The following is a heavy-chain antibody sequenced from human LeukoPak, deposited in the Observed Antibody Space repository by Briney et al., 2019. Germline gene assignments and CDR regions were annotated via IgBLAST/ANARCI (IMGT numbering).Heavy chain of an antibody. CDR3: ARVVVATIPSYSYYYGMGV. J-gene: IGHJ6*02. V-gene: IGHV1-69*04. CDR1: GYTFTSYY. Sequence: ASVKVSCKASGYTFTSYYMHWVRQAPGQGLEWMGRIIPILGIANYAQKFQGRVTITADKSTSTAYMELSSLRSEDTAVYYCARVVVATIPSYSYYYGMGVWGRGTTVTVSS. D-gene: IGHD5-12*01. CDR2: IIPILGIA.